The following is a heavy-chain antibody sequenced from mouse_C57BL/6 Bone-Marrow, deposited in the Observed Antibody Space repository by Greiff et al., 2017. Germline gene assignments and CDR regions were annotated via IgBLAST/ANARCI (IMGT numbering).Heavy chain of an antibody. J-gene: IGHJ4*01. Sequence: QVQLQQPGTELVKPGASVKLSCKASGYTFTSYWMHWVKQRPGQGLEWIGNINPSNGGTNYNEKFKSKATLTVDKSSSTAYMQLSSLTSEDSAVYDCARGDDGSSPRYAMDYWGQGTSVTVAA. V-gene: IGHV1-53*01. CDR1: GYTFTSYW. CDR3: ARGDDGSSPRYAMDY. CDR2: INPSNGGT. D-gene: IGHD1-1*01.